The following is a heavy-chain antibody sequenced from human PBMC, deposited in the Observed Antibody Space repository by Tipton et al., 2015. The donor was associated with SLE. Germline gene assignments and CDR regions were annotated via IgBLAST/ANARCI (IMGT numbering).Heavy chain of an antibody. J-gene: IGHJ3*02. CDR3: ARDRNYYGSGFDI. D-gene: IGHD3-10*01. Sequence: TLSLTCTVSGGSINSYYWSWIRQPPGKGLEWIGYIYYSGSTNYNPSLKSRVTILVDTSKNQFSLKLNSVTAADTAVYYCARDRNYYGSGFDIWGQGTMVTVSS. V-gene: IGHV4-59*01. CDR1: GGSINSYY. CDR2: IYYSGST.